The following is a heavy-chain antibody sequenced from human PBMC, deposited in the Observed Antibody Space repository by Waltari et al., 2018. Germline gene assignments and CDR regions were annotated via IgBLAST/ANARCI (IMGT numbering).Heavy chain of an antibody. Sequence: VQLVESGGGVVPPGRSLRLSCAASGFTFSCYPMHWVRQAPGKGLEWVAVISYDGSNKYYADSVKGRFTISRDNSKNTLYLQMNSLRAEDTAVYYCARDLLGGDYDFSPPDYWGQGTLVTVSS. CDR2: ISYDGSNK. V-gene: IGHV3-30-3*01. D-gene: IGHD4-17*01. J-gene: IGHJ4*02. CDR3: ARDLLGGDYDFSPPDY. CDR1: GFTFSCYP.